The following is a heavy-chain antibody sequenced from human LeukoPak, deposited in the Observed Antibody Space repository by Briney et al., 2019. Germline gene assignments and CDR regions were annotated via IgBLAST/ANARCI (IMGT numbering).Heavy chain of an antibody. D-gene: IGHD4-23*01. CDR3: ARDRTVARHYYGMDV. V-gene: IGHV1-46*01. Sequence: GASVKVSCKASGYTFTSYYMHWVRQAPGQGLEWMGIINPSGGSTSYAQKFQGRVTMTRDTSTSTVYMELSSLRSEDTAVYYCARDRTVARHYYGMDVWGQGTTVTVSS. CDR1: GYTFTSYY. CDR2: INPSGGST. J-gene: IGHJ6*02.